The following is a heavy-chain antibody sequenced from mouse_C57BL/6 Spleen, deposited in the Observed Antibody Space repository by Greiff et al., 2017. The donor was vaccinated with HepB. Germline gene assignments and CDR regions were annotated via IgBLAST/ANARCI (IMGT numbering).Heavy chain of an antibody. CDR1: GYTFTSYG. Sequence: QVHVKQSGAELARPGASVKLSCKASGYTFTSYGISWVKQRTGQGLEWIGEIYPRSGNTYYNEKFKGKATLTADKSSSTAYMELRSLTSEDSAVYFCATLPGFAYWGQGTLVTVSA. V-gene: IGHV1-81*01. CDR2: IYPRSGNT. CDR3: ATLPGFAY. J-gene: IGHJ3*01.